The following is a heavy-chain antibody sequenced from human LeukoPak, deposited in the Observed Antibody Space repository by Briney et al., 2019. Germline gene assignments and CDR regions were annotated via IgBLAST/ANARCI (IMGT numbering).Heavy chain of an antibody. J-gene: IGHJ4*02. CDR3: ARTRSRYCSGGSCYSNELDY. CDR1: GGSFSGYY. D-gene: IGHD2-15*01. CDR2: INHSGST. Sequence: SETLSLTCAVYGGSFSGYYWSWIRQPPGKGLEWIGEINHSGSTNYNPSLKSRVTISVDTSKNQFSLKLSSVTAADTAVYYCARTRSRYCSGGSCYSNELDYWGQGTLVTVSS. V-gene: IGHV4-34*01.